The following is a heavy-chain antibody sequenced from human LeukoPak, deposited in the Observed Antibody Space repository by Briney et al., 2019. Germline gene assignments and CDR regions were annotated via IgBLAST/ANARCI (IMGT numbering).Heavy chain of an antibody. Sequence: GGSLRLSCAASRFTFRNNVMYWVRQAPGKGLEWVAVISYDGNDKHYTGSVKGRFTMSRDNSKKTVYLQMNSLRAEDTAVYYCARGEWEPGRGYFDYWGQGTLVTVSS. J-gene: IGHJ4*02. V-gene: IGHV3-30*04. D-gene: IGHD1-26*01. CDR2: ISYDGNDK. CDR3: ARGEWEPGRGYFDY. CDR1: RFTFRNNV.